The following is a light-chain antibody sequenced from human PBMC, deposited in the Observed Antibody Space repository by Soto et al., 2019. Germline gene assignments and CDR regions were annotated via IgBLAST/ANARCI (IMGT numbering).Light chain of an antibody. J-gene: IGKJ2*01. CDR2: AAS. Sequence: EIVLTQSPGTLSLSPGEVATLSCRASQTVTSNCLAWYHQKPGQAPRLLIYAASSRLTGIPDRFSGSGSGTDLTLTISRVEPEDVSGYYCQHYGSSPYTCGQGTKMEI. CDR1: QTVTSNC. V-gene: IGKV3-20*01. CDR3: QHYGSSPYT.